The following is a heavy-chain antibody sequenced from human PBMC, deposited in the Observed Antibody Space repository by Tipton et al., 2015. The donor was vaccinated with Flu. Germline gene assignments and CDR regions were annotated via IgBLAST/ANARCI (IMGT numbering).Heavy chain of an antibody. CDR3: ARDLLRDLTAYFDY. J-gene: IGHJ4*02. CDR1: GYMFTTYA. V-gene: IGHV1-3*01. D-gene: IGHD2-21*02. Sequence: QLVQSGAEVKKPGASVKVSCKASGYMFTTYAIHWVRQAPGQRLEWMAWINADNAETKYSQRFQDRVTISRDTSASTAYMELSSLTSEDTAVYYCARDLLRDLTAYFDYWGQGTLVTVSS. CDR2: INADNAET.